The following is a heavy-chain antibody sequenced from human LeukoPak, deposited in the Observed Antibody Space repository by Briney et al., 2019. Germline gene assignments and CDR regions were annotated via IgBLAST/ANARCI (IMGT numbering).Heavy chain of an antibody. V-gene: IGHV1-18*01. D-gene: IGHD3-10*01. J-gene: IGHJ5*02. Sequence: GASVKVSCKASGYIFTSYGISWVRQAPGQGLEWMGWISAYNGNTNYAQKLQGRGTMTTDTSTSTAYMELRSLRCDDTAVYYCARDIYYGSGSPSWFDPWGQGTLVTVSS. CDR2: ISAYNGNT. CDR1: GYIFTSYG. CDR3: ARDIYYGSGSPSWFDP.